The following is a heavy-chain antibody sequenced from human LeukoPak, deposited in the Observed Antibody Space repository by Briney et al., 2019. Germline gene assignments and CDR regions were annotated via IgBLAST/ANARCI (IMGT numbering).Heavy chain of an antibody. D-gene: IGHD1-26*01. CDR3: ARGRGAHYYYYYMDV. Sequence: GSLRLSCAASGFTFSSYWMSWVRQAPGKGLEWVANIKQDGSEKYYVDSVKGRFTISRDNAKNSLYLQMNSLRAEDTAVYYCARGRGAHYYYYYMDVWGKGTTVTVSS. CDR1: GFTFSSYW. CDR2: IKQDGSEK. V-gene: IGHV3-7*01. J-gene: IGHJ6*03.